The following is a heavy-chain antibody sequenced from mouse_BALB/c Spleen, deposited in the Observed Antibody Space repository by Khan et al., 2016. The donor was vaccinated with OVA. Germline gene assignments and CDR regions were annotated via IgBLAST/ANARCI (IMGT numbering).Heavy chain of an antibody. CDR3: ARNYDYDEGLAY. J-gene: IGHJ3*01. D-gene: IGHD2-4*01. Sequence: QVQLKQSGPGLVQPSQSLSITCTVSGFSLTNYGVHWVRQSPGKGLEWLGVIWSGGSTDYNAAFISRLSISKDNSKSQVFFKMNSLQPNDSTIYYCARNYDYDEGLAYWGQETLVTVSA. CDR1: GFSLTNYG. CDR2: IWSGGST. V-gene: IGHV2-2*02.